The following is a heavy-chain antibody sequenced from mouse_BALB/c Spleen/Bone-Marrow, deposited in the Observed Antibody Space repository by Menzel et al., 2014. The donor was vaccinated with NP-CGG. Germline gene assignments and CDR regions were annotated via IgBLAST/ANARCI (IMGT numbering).Heavy chain of an antibody. V-gene: IGHV1-12*01. CDR3: VRGGTPYYFDY. D-gene: IGHD2-14*01. J-gene: IGHJ2*01. CDR2: IYPGNGDT. CDR1: GYTFTSYN. Sequence: QSGAELVKPGASVKMSCKASGYTFTSYNMHWVKQTPGQGLEWIGAIYPGNGDTPYNQKFKGKATLTADKSSSTAYMQLSSLTSEDSAVYYCVRGGTPYYFDYWGQGTTLTVSS.